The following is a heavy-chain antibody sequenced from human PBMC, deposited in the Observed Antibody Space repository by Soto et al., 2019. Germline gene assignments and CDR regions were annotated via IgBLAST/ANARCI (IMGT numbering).Heavy chain of an antibody. CDR1: GFTFRTYY. V-gene: IGHV3-21*01. D-gene: IGHD6-6*01. CDR2: ISAGSSNI. Sequence: EVELVESGGGLVKPGGSLKLSCAASGFTFRTYYMIWVRQAPGKGLEWVSTISAGSSNIYYAPSVKGRFTISRDNAKNLLYLQINSLRAEDTVVYYCARQYPSSSRHFDHWGQGTLVIVSS. J-gene: IGHJ4*02. CDR3: ARQYPSSSRHFDH.